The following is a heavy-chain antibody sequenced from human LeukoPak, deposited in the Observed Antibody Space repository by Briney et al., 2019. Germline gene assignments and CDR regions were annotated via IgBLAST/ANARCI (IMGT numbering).Heavy chain of an antibody. CDR2: IYPGDSDS. V-gene: IGHV5-51*01. D-gene: IGHD2-2*01. CDR1: GYSFTSFW. Sequence: GGSLKISCKGSGYSFTSFWIGWVRQMPGKGLEWMGIIYPGDSDSRYSPSFQGQVTISADKSISTAYLQWSSLKASDSAMYYCARVDYQVPPYYMDVWGKGTTVTVSS. J-gene: IGHJ6*03. CDR3: ARVDYQVPPYYMDV.